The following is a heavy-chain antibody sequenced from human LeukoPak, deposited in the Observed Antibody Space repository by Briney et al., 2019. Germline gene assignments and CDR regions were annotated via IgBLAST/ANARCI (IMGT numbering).Heavy chain of an antibody. V-gene: IGHV4-34*01. D-gene: IGHD1-26*01. CDR2: INHSGST. Sequence: SETLSLTCAVYGGSFSGYYWSWIRQPPGKGLEWIGEINHSGSTNYNPSLKSRVTISVDTSKNQVSLKLSSVSAADTAVYHCARTPPGRTAYYFDYWGQGTLVTVSS. J-gene: IGHJ4*02. CDR3: ARTPPGRTAYYFDY. CDR1: GGSFSGYY.